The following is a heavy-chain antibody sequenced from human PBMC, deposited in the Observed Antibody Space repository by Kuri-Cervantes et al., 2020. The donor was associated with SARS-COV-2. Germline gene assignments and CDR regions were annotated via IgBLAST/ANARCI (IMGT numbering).Heavy chain of an antibody. V-gene: IGHV3-7*03. CDR2: IKQDGSEE. D-gene: IGHD2-15*01. Sequence: GGSLRLSCAASGFTFSSYWMSWVRQAPGKGLEWVANIKQDGSEEYYVDSVKGRFTISRDNAKNSLYLQMNSLRAEDTAVYYCARDGDFWSGYSEGYCSGGSCYPGDWGQGTLVTVSS. CDR3: ARDGDFWSGYSEGYCSGGSCYPGD. J-gene: IGHJ4*02. CDR1: GFTFSSYW.